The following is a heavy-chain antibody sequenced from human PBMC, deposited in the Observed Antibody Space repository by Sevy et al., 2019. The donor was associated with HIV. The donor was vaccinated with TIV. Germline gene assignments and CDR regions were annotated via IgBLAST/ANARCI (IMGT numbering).Heavy chain of an antibody. CDR2: IYFTGTT. D-gene: IGHD2-21*01. J-gene: IGHJ4*02. V-gene: IGHV4-59*01. CDR1: GGSISSYF. CDR3: ARDESNNARVMNK. Sequence: SETLSLTCTVSGGSISSYFWSWIRQPPGKGLEWIGNIYFTGTTHYHPSLKSRVTMSLDTSKSQFSLKLSSVTAAGTAVYYCARDESNNARVMNKWGQGTLVTVSS.